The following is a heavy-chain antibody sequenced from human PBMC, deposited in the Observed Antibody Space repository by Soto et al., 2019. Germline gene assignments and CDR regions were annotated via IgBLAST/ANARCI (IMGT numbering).Heavy chain of an antibody. J-gene: IGHJ5*02. D-gene: IGHD3-10*01. CDR1: GYSFTSYW. CDR3: SRHPRGYYGSGSYYGSNWFDP. CDR2: IYPGDSDT. V-gene: IGHV5-51*01. Sequence: GESLKISCKGSGYSFTSYWIGWVRQMPGKGLEWMGIIYPGDSDTRYSPSFQGQVTISADKSISTAYLQWSSLKASDTAMYYCSRHPRGYYGSGSYYGSNWFDPWGQGTLVTVSS.